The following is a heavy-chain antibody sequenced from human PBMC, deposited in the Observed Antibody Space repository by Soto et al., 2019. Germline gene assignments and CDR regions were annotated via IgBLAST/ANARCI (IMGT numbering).Heavy chain of an antibody. D-gene: IGHD2-8*01. CDR1: GFTFSNAW. V-gene: IGHV3-15*01. CDR3: TTDQEVIVLMVYANNWFDP. Sequence: GGSLRLSCAASGFTFSNAWMSWVRQAPGKGLEWVGRIKSKTDGGTTDYAAPVKGRFTISRDDSKNTLYLQMNSLKTEDTAVYYCTTDQEVIVLMVYANNWFDPWGQGTLVTVSS. CDR2: IKSKTDGGTT. J-gene: IGHJ5*02.